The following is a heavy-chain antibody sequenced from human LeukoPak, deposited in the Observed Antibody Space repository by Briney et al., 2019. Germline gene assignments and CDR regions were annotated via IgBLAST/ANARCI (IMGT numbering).Heavy chain of an antibody. Sequence: SETLSLTCTVSGGSISSYYWSWIRQPPGKGLEWIGYIYYSGSTNYNPSLKSRVTISVDTSKNQFSLKLSSVTAADTAVYYCARVYDFWSGYYPYYYYGMDVWGQGTTVTVSS. J-gene: IGHJ6*02. D-gene: IGHD3-3*01. CDR3: ARVYDFWSGYYPYYYYGMDV. CDR2: IYYSGST. CDR1: GGSISSYY. V-gene: IGHV4-59*01.